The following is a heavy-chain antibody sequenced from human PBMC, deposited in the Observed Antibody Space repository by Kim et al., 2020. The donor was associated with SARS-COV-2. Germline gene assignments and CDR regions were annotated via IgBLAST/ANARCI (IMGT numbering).Heavy chain of an antibody. CDR1: GLTVSSNY. CDR2: IYSGGST. CDR3: ARDLGPYGMDV. J-gene: IGHJ6*02. D-gene: IGHD3-10*01. V-gene: IGHV3-53*01. Sequence: GGSLRLSCAASGLTVSSNYMSWVRQAPGKGLEWVSVIYSGGSTYYADSVKGRFTISRDNSKNTLYLQMNSLRAEDTAGYYCARDLGPYGMDVWGQGTTVTVSS.